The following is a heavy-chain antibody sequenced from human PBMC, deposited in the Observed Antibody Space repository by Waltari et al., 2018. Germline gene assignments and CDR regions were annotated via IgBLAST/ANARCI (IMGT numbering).Heavy chain of an antibody. CDR3: ARDRLGENWFDP. V-gene: IGHV4-39*07. CDR1: GGSISSSSYY. CDR2: IYYSVST. Sequence: QLQLQESGPGLVKPSETLSLTCTVSGGSISSSSYYWGWIRQPPGKGLEWIGSIYYSVSTYYNPSLKSRVTISVDTSKNQFSLKLSSVTAADTAVYYCARDRLGENWFDPWGQGTLVTVSS. J-gene: IGHJ5*02.